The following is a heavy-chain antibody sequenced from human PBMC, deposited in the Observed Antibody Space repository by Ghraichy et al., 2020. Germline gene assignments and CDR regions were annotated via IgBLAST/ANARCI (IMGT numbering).Heavy chain of an antibody. CDR3: ARHCTYSNNCPLDS. Sequence: SQTLSLTCTVSGGSISSYFWSWIRQPPGKGLEWIGYIYTRGNTNSNPSLKNRVTISLDTSKNQFSLKLRSVTAADTAVYYYARHCTYSNNCPLDSWGQGTLVTVSS. D-gene: IGHD6-13*01. J-gene: IGHJ4*02. V-gene: IGHV4-4*09. CDR1: GGSISSYF. CDR2: IYTRGNT.